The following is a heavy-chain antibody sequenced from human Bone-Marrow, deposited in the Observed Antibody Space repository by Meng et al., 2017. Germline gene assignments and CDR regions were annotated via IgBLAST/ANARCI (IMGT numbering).Heavy chain of an antibody. V-gene: IGHV3-53*04. CDR1: GFTGSSNY. Sequence: GGARKTPRAVSGFTGSSNYMSWVRQALGKGLEWVSVLFSDGTTYYAESVKGRFTISRHNSENTLYLQMNSLRIDDTAIYYCATATYSNGWTAERDYWGQGTLVTVSS. CDR2: LFSDGTT. J-gene: IGHJ4*02. CDR3: ATATYSNGWTAERDY. D-gene: IGHD6-19*01.